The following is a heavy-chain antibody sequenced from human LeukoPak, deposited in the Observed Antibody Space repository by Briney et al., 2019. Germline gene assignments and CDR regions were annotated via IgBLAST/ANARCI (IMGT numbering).Heavy chain of an antibody. D-gene: IGHD3-22*01. CDR2: IYYSGST. Sequence: SETLSLTCTVSGGSITSCNWYWVRQPPGKGLEWIGYIYYSGSTNYNPSLKSRVTISVDTSKNQSTLKMSSVTSADTAVYYCARTPPTVSSGYYTGRNFFDDWGQGTLVTVSS. CDR3: ARTPPTVSSGYYTGRNFFDD. J-gene: IGHJ4*02. CDR1: GGSITSCN. V-gene: IGHV4-59*01.